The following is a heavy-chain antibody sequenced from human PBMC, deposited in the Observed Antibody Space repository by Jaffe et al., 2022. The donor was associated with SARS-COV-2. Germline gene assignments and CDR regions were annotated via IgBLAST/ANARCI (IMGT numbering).Heavy chain of an antibody. CDR3: ARDQVVLRFLEWPNTYYYYGMDV. CDR2: IYHSGST. Sequence: QVQLQESGPGLVKPSGTLSLTCAVSGGSISSSNWWSWVRQPPGKGLEWIGEIYHSGSTNYNPSLKSRVTISVDKSKNQFSLKLSSVTAADTAVYYCARDQVVLRFLEWPNTYYYYGMDVWGQGTTVTVSS. CDR1: GGSISSSNW. D-gene: IGHD3-3*01. J-gene: IGHJ6*02. V-gene: IGHV4-4*02.